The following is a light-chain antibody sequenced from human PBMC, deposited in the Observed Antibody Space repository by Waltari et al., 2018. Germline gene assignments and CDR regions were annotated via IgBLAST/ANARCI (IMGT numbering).Light chain of an antibody. Sequence: SSDLTQDPSLSVALGQTVRITCQGDSLRRYYASLYQQRPGQAPILVRYGPDNRPYGIPDRFSGSTSRNTASLTITGAQAEDEADYYCHSRETFSTRLFGGGTRLTV. CDR3: HSRETFSTRL. CDR1: SLRRYY. CDR2: GPD. J-gene: IGLJ2*01. V-gene: IGLV3-19*01.